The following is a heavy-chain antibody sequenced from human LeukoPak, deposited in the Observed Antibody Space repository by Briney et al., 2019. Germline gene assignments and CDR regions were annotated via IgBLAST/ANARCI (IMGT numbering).Heavy chain of an antibody. V-gene: IGHV3-20*01. J-gene: IGHJ6*03. CDR1: GFTFDDYG. CDR3: ARRYCSGGSCYAALYYYYMDV. D-gene: IGHD2-15*01. CDR2: INWNGGSA. Sequence: GGSLRLSCAASGFTFDDYGMSWVRQAPGKGLEWVSGINWNGGSAVYADSVKGRFTISRENAKNSLYLQMNSLRAEDTTLYNCARRYCSGGSCYAALYYYYMDVWGKGTTVTVPS.